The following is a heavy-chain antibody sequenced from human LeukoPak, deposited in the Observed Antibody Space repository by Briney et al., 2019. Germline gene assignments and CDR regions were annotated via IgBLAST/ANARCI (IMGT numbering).Heavy chain of an antibody. CDR2: INHSGST. CDR1: GGSFSGYY. J-gene: IGHJ4*02. D-gene: IGHD2-15*01. V-gene: IGHV4-34*01. Sequence: ASETLSLTCAVYGGSFSGYYWSWIRQPPGKGLEWIGEINHSGSTNYNPSLKSRVTISVDTSKNQFSLKLSSVTAADTAVYYCARESSSVDFWGQGFLVTVSS. CDR3: ARESSSVDF.